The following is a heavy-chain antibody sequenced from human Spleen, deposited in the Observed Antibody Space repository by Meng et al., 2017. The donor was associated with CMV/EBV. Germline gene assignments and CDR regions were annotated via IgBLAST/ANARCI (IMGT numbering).Heavy chain of an antibody. J-gene: IGHJ6*02. V-gene: IGHV3-7*01. D-gene: IGHD4-17*01. Sequence: GSLRLSCAASGFTFSSYWMSWVRQAPGKGLEWVANIKQDGSEKYYVDSVKGRFTISRDNAKNSLYLQMNSLRAEDTAVYYCARDPGDYVRNYYYYGMDVWGQGTTVTVSS. CDR2: IKQDGSEK. CDR3: ARDPGDYVRNYYYYGMDV. CDR1: GFTFSSYW.